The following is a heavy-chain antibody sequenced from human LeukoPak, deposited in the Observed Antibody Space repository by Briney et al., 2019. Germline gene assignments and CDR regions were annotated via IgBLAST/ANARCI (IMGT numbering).Heavy chain of an antibody. CDR2: ISAYNGNT. V-gene: IGHV1-18*01. D-gene: IGHD3-22*01. J-gene: IGHJ4*02. CDR1: GYTFTSYG. Sequence: ASVKVSCKASGYTFTSYGISWVRQAPRQGLEWMGWISAYNGNTIYAQKLQGRVTMTTDTSTSTAYMELRSLRSDDTAVYYCVTIPYYYDSSGLPWGQGTLVTVSS. CDR3: VTIPYYYDSSGLP.